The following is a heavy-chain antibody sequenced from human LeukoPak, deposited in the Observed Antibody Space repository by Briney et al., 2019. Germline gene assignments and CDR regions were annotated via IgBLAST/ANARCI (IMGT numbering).Heavy chain of an antibody. Sequence: GGSLRLSCTASGFTFGDYAMSWFRQAPGKGLEWVSSISSSSSYIYYADSVKGRFTISRDNAKNSLYLQMNSLRAEDTAVYYCARTKNNWFDPWGQGTLVTVSS. CDR3: ARTKNNWFDP. CDR2: ISSSSSYI. V-gene: IGHV3-21*01. CDR1: GFTFGDYA. J-gene: IGHJ5*02.